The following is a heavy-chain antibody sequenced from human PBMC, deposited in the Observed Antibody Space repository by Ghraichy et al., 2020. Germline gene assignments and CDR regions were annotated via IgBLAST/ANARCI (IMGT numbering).Heavy chain of an antibody. V-gene: IGHV4-59*01. D-gene: IGHD2-15*01. CDR3: ARGPSWINYYGMDV. J-gene: IGHJ6*02. Sequence: GSLRLTCTVSGGSISSDYWSWIRQPPGKGLEWIGYIYYSGSTNYNPSLKSRVTISVDTSKNQFSLNLSSVTAADTAVYYCARGPSWINYYGMDVWGQGTTVTVSS. CDR2: IYYSGST. CDR1: GGSISSDY.